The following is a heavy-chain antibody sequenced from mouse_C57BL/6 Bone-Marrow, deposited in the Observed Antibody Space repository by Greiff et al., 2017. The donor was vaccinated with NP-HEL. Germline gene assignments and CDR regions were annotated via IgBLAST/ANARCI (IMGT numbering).Heavy chain of an antibody. CDR1: GYTFTSYW. CDR2: IHPNSGST. Sequence: VQLQQPGAELVKPGASVKLSCKASGYTFTSYWMHWVKQRPGQGLEWIGMIHPNSGSTNYNEKFKSKATLTVDKSSSTAYMQLSSLTSADSAVYYCASDGYWYFDVWGTGTTVTVSS. CDR3: ASDGYWYFDV. J-gene: IGHJ1*03. D-gene: IGHD2-3*01. V-gene: IGHV1-64*01.